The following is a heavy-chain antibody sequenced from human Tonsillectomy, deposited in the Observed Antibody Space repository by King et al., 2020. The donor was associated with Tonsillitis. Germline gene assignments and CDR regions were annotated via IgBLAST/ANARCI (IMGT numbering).Heavy chain of an antibody. D-gene: IGHD3-16*01. J-gene: IGHJ4*02. Sequence: QLQESGPGLVKPSETLSLTCTVSGGSISSSSYFWDWIRQPPGKGLEWIGSIYYSGSTYYNPSLKSRVTISVDTSKNQFSLKLSSVTAADTAVYYCARRLHLWGLGVYYFDYWGQGTLVTVSS. CDR3: ARRLHLWGLGVYYFDY. CDR1: GGSISSSSYF. V-gene: IGHV4-39*01. CDR2: IYYSGST.